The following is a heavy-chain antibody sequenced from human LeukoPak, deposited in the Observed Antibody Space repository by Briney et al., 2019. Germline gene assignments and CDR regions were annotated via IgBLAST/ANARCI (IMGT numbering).Heavy chain of an antibody. V-gene: IGHV1-8*03. Sequence: ASVKVSCKASGGTFSSYAISWVRQAPGQGLEWMGWMNPNSGNTGYAQKFQGRVTITRNTSISTAYMELSSLRSEDTAVYYCARGGSSYYYYMDVWGKGTTVTVSS. CDR3: ARGGSSYYYYMDV. J-gene: IGHJ6*03. D-gene: IGHD1-14*01. CDR1: GGTFSSYA. CDR2: MNPNSGNT.